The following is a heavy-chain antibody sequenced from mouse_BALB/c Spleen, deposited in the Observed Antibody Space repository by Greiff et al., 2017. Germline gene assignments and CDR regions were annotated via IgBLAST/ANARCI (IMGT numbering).Heavy chain of an antibody. D-gene: IGHD1-2*01. J-gene: IGHJ2*01. CDR2: ISYSGST. CDR1: GYSITSDYA. V-gene: IGHV3-2*02. CDR3: ARSDYYGYDFDY. Sequence: VQLKESGPGLVKPSQSLSLTCTVSGYSITSDYAWYWIRQFPGNKLEWMGYISYSGSTSYNPSLKSRISITRDTSKNQFFLQLNSVTTEDTATYYCARSDYYGYDFDYWGQGTTLTVSS.